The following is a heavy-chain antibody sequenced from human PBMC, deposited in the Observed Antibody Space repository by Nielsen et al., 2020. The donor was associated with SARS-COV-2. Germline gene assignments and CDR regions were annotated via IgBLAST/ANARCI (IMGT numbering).Heavy chain of an antibody. D-gene: IGHD3-3*01. CDR3: ARRFTDTIFGANNSYFDY. CDR2: IYYSGST. V-gene: IGHV4-31*03. CDR1: GGSISSGGYY. J-gene: IGHJ4*02. Sequence: SETLSLTCTVSGGSISSGGYYWSWIRQHPGKGLEWIGYIYYSGSTYYNPSLKSRVTISVDTSKNQFSLKLSSVTAADTAVYYCARRFTDTIFGANNSYFDYWGQGTLVTVSS.